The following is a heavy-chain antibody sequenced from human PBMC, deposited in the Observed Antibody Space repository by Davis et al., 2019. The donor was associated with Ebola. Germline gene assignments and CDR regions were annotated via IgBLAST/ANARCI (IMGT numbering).Heavy chain of an antibody. CDR2: IYYSGST. CDR1: GGSISSSSYY. J-gene: IGHJ4*02. D-gene: IGHD3-3*01. CDR3: ARQPLRLLEWFHFDY. Sequence: MPSETLPLTCTVSGGSISSSSYYWGWIRQPPGKGLEWIGSIYYSGSTYYNPSLKSRVTISVDASKNQFFLKLSSVTAADTAMYYCARQPLRLLEWFHFDYWGQGTLVTVSS. V-gene: IGHV4-39*01.